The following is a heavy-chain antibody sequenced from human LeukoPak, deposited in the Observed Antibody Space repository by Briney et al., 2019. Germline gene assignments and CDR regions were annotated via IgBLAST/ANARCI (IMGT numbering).Heavy chain of an antibody. CDR3: ARDARASGSSLYWFDP. CDR1: GGSVSSGSYY. V-gene: IGHV4-61*01. J-gene: IGHJ5*02. CDR2: IYYRGST. Sequence: SETLSLTCTVSGGSVSSGSYYRSWIRQPPGKGLEWIGYIYYRGSTNYNPSLKSRVIISVDTSKNQFSLKLSSVTAADTAVYYCARDARASGSSLYWFDPWGQGTLVTVSS. D-gene: IGHD1-26*01.